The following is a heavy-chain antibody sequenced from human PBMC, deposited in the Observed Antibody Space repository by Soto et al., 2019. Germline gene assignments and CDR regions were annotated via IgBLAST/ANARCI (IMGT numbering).Heavy chain of an antibody. CDR1: RDNFNNYW. D-gene: IGHD6-19*01. Sequence: GESLKISCKGSRDNFNNYWIAWVRQMPGKGLEWMGIIYPGDSDTKYSPSFQGQVTFSADKSISTAYLQWNSLKASDTAMYYCARISHSSGWQDVWGQGTTVTVSS. CDR3: ARISHSSGWQDV. J-gene: IGHJ6*02. CDR2: IYPGDSDT. V-gene: IGHV5-51*01.